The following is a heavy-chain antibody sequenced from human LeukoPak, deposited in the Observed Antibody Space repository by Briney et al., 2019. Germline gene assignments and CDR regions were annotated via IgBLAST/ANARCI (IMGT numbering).Heavy chain of an antibody. Sequence: PSETLSLTCAVSGGSISSNFYWGWVRQSPGIGLQWIATMYPPLYHGGNTFCSPSLKRRVTMSLDKSQNQFSLKLHSVTATDTAVYYCARGQRLRWERIYFQHWGQGTLVTVSS. V-gene: IGHV4-38-2*01. D-gene: IGHD4-23*01. CDR1: GGSISSNFY. CDR3: ARGQRLRWERIYFQH. J-gene: IGHJ1*01. CDR2: MYPPLYHGGNT.